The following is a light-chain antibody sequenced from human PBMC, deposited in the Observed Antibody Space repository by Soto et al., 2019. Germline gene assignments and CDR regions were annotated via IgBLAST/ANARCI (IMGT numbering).Light chain of an antibody. CDR1: SSNIGSNA. J-gene: IGLJ3*02. CDR2: SDN. V-gene: IGLV1-44*01. Sequence: QSVLTQPPSASGTPGQRVTISCSGSSSNIGSNAVNWYQQLPGTAPKLFIYSDNQRPSGVPDRVSGSKSATSASLAISGLQSDDEADYFCSVWDDSLNGPVFGGGTKRTVL. CDR3: SVWDDSLNGPV.